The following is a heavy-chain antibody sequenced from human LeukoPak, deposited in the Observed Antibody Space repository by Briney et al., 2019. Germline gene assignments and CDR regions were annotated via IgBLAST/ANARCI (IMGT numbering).Heavy chain of an antibody. CDR2: IYPDDSDT. CDR1: GYTFTNYW. D-gene: IGHD3-22*01. J-gene: IGHJ4*02. CDR3: ARSRDSSGYYYLI. Sequence: PGESLKISCEASGYTFTNYWIGWVRQMPGKGLEWMGIIYPDDSDTKYSPSFQGQVTISADKSISTAYLQSSSLKAADTAMYYCARSRDSSGYYYLIWGQGTLVTVSS. V-gene: IGHV5-51*01.